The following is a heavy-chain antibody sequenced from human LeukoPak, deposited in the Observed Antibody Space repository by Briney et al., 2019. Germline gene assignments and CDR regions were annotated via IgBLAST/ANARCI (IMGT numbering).Heavy chain of an antibody. CDR1: GFTFSSYG. J-gene: IGHJ3*02. CDR3: AKGFSGAFDI. D-gene: IGHD3-10*01. V-gene: IGHV3-30*18. CDR2: ISYDGSNK. Sequence: GGSLRLSCAASGFTFSSYGMHWVRQAPGKGLEWVAVISYDGSNKYYADSVKGRFTISRDNSKNTLYLQMNSLRAEDTAVYYCAKGFSGAFDIWGQGTMVTVSS.